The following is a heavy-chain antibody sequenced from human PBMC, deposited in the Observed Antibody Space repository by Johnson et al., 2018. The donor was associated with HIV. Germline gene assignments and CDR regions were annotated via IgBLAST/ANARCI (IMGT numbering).Heavy chain of an antibody. V-gene: IGHV3-66*01. CDR1: GFTVSSNY. D-gene: IGHD2-21*01. CDR3: ARERRAGVKGAFDI. J-gene: IGHJ3*02. Sequence: VQLVESGGGLVQPGGSLRLSCVVSGFTVSSNYITWVRQAPGKGLEWVSVISSGGSTYYADSVKGRFTISRDNSKNTLYLQMNSLRAEDTAVYYCARERRAGVKGAFDIWGQGTMVTVSS. CDR2: ISSGGST.